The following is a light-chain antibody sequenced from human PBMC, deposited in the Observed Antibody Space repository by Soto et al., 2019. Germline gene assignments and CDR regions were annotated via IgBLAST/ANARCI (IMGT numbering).Light chain of an antibody. CDR2: SND. V-gene: IGLV1-44*01. J-gene: IGLJ2*01. Sequence: QSVLTQSPSASGTPGQRVTISCSGSSSNIGRNTINWYQQLPGTAPRLLIQSNDQRPSGVPDRFSGSKSGTSASLAISGLQSEDKDGASCAVWDDSLNGVVFGGGTKVTVL. CDR3: AVWDDSLNGVV. CDR1: SSNIGRNT.